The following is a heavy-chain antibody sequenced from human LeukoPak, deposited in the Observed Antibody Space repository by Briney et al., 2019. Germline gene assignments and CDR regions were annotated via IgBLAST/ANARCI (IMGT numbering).Heavy chain of an antibody. CDR1: GYTFTGYY. CDR3: ATPRDIVVVPAATAQFDY. CDR2: INPNSGGT. J-gene: IGHJ4*02. V-gene: IGHV1-2*02. Sequence: GASVKVSCKASGYTFTGYYMHWVRQAPGQGLEWMGWINPNSGGTNYAQKFQGRVTMTRDTSISTAYMELSRLRSDDTAVYYCATPRDIVVVPAATAQFDYWGQGTLVTVSS. D-gene: IGHD2-2*01.